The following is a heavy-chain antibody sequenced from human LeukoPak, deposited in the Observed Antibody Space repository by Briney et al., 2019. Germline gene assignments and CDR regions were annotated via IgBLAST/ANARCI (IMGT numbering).Heavy chain of an antibody. J-gene: IGHJ4*02. CDR1: GGSISSYY. V-gene: IGHV4-59*08. CDR3: ARGQGTVTTPFDY. Sequence: PSETLSLTCTVSGGSISSYYWSWIRQPPGKGLEWIGYIYYSGSTNYNPSLKSRVTISVDTSKNQFSLKLSSVTAADTAVYYCARGQGTVTTPFDYWGQGTLVTVSS. D-gene: IGHD4-17*01. CDR2: IYYSGST.